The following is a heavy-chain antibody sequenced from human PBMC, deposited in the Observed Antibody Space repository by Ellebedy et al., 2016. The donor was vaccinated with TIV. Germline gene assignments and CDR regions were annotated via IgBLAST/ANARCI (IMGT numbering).Heavy chain of an antibody. Sequence: GESPKISCEASGFTFSSYWMSWVRQAPGKGLEWVANIKQGGSETNYVDSVEGRFTISRDNANNSLFLQMNSLRVGDTAVYYCARGSTTVTSKNWFDPWGQGTPVTVSS. CDR1: GFTFSSYW. CDR2: IKQGGSET. V-gene: IGHV3-7*03. D-gene: IGHD4-17*01. CDR3: ARGSTTVTSKNWFDP. J-gene: IGHJ5*02.